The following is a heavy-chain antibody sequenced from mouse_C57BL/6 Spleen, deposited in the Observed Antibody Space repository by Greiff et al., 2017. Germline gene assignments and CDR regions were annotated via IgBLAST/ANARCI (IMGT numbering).Heavy chain of an antibody. CDR2: IDPSDSYT. CDR1: GYTFTSYW. V-gene: IGHV1-69*01. CDR3: ARPGSSYFDY. D-gene: IGHD1-1*01. Sequence: QVQLQQPGAELVMPGASVKLSCKASGYTFTSYWMHWVKQRPGQGLEWIGEIDPSDSYTNYNQKFKGKSTLTVDKSSSTAYMQLSSLTSEDSAVXYCARPGSSYFDYWGQGTTLTVSS. J-gene: IGHJ2*01.